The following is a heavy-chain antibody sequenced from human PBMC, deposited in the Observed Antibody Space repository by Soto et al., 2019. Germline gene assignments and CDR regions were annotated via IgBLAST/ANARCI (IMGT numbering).Heavy chain of an antibody. J-gene: IGHJ4*02. Sequence: PSETLSLTCTVSGDSMRSYSWSWIRQPPGKGLEWTGYIYYSGSTTYNPSFKSRVTISIDTSEKQFSLRLTSVTAADTAVYFCAGDYGSGSYRFDYWGQGALVTVSS. CDR3: AGDYGSGSYRFDY. V-gene: IGHV4-59*01. CDR1: GDSMRSYS. D-gene: IGHD3-10*01. CDR2: IYYSGST.